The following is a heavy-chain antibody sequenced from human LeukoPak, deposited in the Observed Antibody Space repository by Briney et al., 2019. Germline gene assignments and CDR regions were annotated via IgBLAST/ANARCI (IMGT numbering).Heavy chain of an antibody. V-gene: IGHV3-13*01. CDR3: AREVYGGNQDAFDI. CDR2: VGTAGDT. Sequence: GGSLRLSCAASGFTFSNYGMHWVRQATGEGLEWVSSVGTAGDTDYPGSVKGRFTISRENAKNSLYLQMDSLRPEDTAVYYCAREVYGGNQDAFDIWGQGTMVSVSS. D-gene: IGHD4-23*01. CDR1: GFTFSNYG. J-gene: IGHJ3*02.